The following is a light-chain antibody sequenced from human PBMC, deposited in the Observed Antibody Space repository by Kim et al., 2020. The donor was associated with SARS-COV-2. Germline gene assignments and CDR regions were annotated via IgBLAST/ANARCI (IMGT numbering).Light chain of an antibody. CDR1: NIGTKK. CDR2: GDS. Sequence: GALGQTARITCGGNNIGTKKVHWFQQKPGQAPVLVICGDSNRPSGIPERFSGSNSGNTATLTISRAQPGDEADYYCQVWDSSTGVFGGGTKLTVL. V-gene: IGLV3-9*01. J-gene: IGLJ3*02. CDR3: QVWDSSTGV.